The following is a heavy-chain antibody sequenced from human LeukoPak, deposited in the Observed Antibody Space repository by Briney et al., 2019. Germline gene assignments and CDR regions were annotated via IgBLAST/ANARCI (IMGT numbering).Heavy chain of an antibody. V-gene: IGHV3-48*04. CDR2: ISSSSSTI. J-gene: IGHJ3*02. CDR1: GFTFSSYS. D-gene: IGHD1-26*01. CDR3: ASAGATHDAFDI. Sequence: PGGALRLSFAASGFTFSSYSMNGVRQAPGKGLEGVSYISSSSSTIYYADSVKGRFTISRDNAKNSLYLQMNSLRAEDTAVYYCASAGATHDAFDIWGQGTMVTVSS.